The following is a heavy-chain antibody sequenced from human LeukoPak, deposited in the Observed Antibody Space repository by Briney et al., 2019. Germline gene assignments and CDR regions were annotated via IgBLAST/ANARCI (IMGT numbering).Heavy chain of an antibody. CDR2: IGGDGTSK. V-gene: IGHV3-7*01. D-gene: IGHD3-22*01. CDR1: GFTFRGYW. CDR3: ARDEGSGYFVY. J-gene: IGHJ4*02. Sequence: PGGSLRLSCAASGFTFRGYWMSWVRQAPGRGLEWVANIGGDGTSKQYVDSVRGRFTISRDNTKTSLYLQMSSLKAEDSAMYYCARDEGSGYFVYWGQGILVTVSS.